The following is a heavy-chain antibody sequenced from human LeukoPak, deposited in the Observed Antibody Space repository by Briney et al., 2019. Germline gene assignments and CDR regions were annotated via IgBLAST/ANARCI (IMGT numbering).Heavy chain of an antibody. V-gene: IGHV3-21*01. J-gene: IGHJ4*02. CDR3: AREKSYYYGSGSYSGDFDY. D-gene: IGHD3-10*01. CDR1: GFTFSSYS. Sequence: GGSLRLSCAASGFTFSSYSMNWVRQAPGKGLEWVSSISSSSSYIYYADSVKGRFTISRDNAKNSLYLQMNSLRAEDTAVYYCAREKSYYYGSGSYSGDFDYWGQGTLVTVSS. CDR2: ISSSSSYI.